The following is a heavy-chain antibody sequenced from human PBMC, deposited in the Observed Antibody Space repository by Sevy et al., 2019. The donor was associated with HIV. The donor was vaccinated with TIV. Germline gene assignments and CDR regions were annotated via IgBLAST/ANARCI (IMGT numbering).Heavy chain of an antibody. Sequence: GGSLRLSCAASGFTFSSYEMNWVRQAPGKGLEWVSYISNSGTAIYYSDSVKGRFTISRDNGRNSLFLQMNSLRAEDTATYYCARDLTPYASTLAHFDCWGQGTLVTVSS. V-gene: IGHV3-48*03. CDR2: ISNSGTAI. CDR3: ARDLTPYASTLAHFDC. D-gene: IGHD3-16*01. J-gene: IGHJ4*02. CDR1: GFTFSSYE.